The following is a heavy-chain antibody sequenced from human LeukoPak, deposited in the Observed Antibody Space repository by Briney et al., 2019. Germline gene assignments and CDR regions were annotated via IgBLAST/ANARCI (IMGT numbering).Heavy chain of an antibody. CDR3: ATSEGY. J-gene: IGHJ4*02. D-gene: IGHD1-14*01. Sequence: PSETLSLTCTVSGGSISSASYYWSWIRQPAGKGLEWIGRIYTSGSTNYSPSLRSRVTILVDTSKNEFSLKLSSVTAADTAVYYCATSEGYWGQGTLVTVSS. CDR2: IYTSGST. V-gene: IGHV4-61*02. CDR1: GGSISSASYY.